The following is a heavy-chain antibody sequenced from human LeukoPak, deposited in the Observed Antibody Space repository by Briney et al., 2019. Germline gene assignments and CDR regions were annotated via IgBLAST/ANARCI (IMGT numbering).Heavy chain of an antibody. CDR1: EFSVGSNY. Sequence: GGSLRLSCAASEFSVGSNYMTWVRQAPGKGLEWVSLIYSGGSTYYADSVKGRFTISRDNSKNTLYLQMNSLRAEDTAVYYCAREWSGWYFDYWGQGTLVTVSS. J-gene: IGHJ4*02. CDR3: AREWSGWYFDY. V-gene: IGHV3-66*01. CDR2: IYSGGST. D-gene: IGHD6-19*01.